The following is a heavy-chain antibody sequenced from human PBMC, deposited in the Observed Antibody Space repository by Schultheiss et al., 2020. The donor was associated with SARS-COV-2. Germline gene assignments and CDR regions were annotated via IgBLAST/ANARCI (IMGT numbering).Heavy chain of an antibody. Sequence: GGSLRLSCAASGFTFSDYNMNWVRQAPGKGLEWVAVISYDGSNKYYADSVKGRFTISRDNSKNTLYLQMNSLRAEDTAVYYCARGPYTAMAGDGMDVWGQGTTVTVSS. J-gene: IGHJ6*02. CDR2: ISYDGSNK. CDR1: GFTFSDYN. V-gene: IGHV3-30*01. CDR3: ARGPYTAMAGDGMDV. D-gene: IGHD5-18*01.